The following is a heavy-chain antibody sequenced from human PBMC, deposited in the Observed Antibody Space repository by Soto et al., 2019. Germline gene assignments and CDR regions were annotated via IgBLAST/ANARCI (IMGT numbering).Heavy chain of an antibody. D-gene: IGHD1-26*01. CDR3: ARVLWELLSYWFDP. CDR2: IYYSGST. CDR1: GGSISSGDYY. V-gene: IGHV4-30-4*01. Sequence: PSETLSLICTVSGGSISSGDYYWSWIRQPPGKGLEWIGYIYYSGSTYYNPSLKSRVTISVDTSKNQFSLKLSSVTAADTAVYYCARVLWELLSYWFDPWGQGTLVTVSS. J-gene: IGHJ5*02.